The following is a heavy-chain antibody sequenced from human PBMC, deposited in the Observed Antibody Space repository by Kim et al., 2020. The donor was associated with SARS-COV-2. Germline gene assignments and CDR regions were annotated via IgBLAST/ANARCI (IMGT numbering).Heavy chain of an antibody. J-gene: IGHJ3*02. CDR2: ISYDGSNK. CDR3: AKGMRWTILNAFDI. Sequence: GGSLRLSCAASGFTFSSYGMHWVRQAPGKGLEWVAVISYDGSNKYYADSVKGRFTISRDNSKNTLYLQMNSLRAEDTAVYYCAKGMRWTILNAFDIWGQG. D-gene: IGHD1-1*01. CDR1: GFTFSSYG. V-gene: IGHV3-30*18.